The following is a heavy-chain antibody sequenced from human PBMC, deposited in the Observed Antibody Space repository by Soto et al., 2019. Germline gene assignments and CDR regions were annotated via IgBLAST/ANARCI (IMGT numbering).Heavy chain of an antibody. V-gene: IGHV1-8*01. CDR1: GYTFTSYD. J-gene: IGHJ4*02. CDR2: MNPNSGNT. D-gene: IGHD6-13*01. Sequence: GASVKVSCKASGYTFTSYDINWVRQATGQGLEWMGWMNPNSGNTGYAQKFQGRVTMTRNTSISTAYMELSSLRSEDTAVYYCARRTKGSSSWYSAGDYWGQGTLVTVSS. CDR3: ARRTKGSSSWYSAGDY.